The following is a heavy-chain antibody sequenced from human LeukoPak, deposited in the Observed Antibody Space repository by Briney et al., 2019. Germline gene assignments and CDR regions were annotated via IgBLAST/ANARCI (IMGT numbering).Heavy chain of an antibody. Sequence: GRSLRLSCAASGFTFSSYGMHWVRQAPGKGLEWVAVIWYDGSNKYYAGSVKGRFTISRDNSKNTVYLHMNSLRGDDTAVYYCARDEDHSDDGALYYFDFWGQGTLVTVSS. J-gene: IGHJ4*02. V-gene: IGHV3-33*01. CDR1: GFTFSSYG. CDR2: IWYDGSNK. CDR3: ARDEDHSDDGALYYFDF. D-gene: IGHD4/OR15-4a*01.